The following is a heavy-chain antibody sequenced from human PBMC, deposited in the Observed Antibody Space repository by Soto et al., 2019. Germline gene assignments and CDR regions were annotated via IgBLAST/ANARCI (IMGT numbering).Heavy chain of an antibody. CDR1: GYTFTSYG. V-gene: IGHV1-18*01. J-gene: IGHJ4*02. Sequence: ASVKVSCKASGYTFTSYGISWVRQAPGQGLEWMGWISAYNGNTNYAQKLQGRVTMTTDTSTSTAYMELRSLRSDDTAVYYCARRATYYYGSGGQYYFDYWGQGTLVTVSS. CDR2: ISAYNGNT. D-gene: IGHD3-10*01. CDR3: ARRATYYYGSGGQYYFDY.